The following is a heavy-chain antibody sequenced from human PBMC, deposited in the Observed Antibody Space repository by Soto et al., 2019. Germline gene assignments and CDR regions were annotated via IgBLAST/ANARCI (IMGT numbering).Heavy chain of an antibody. CDR1: GFTFSSYG. V-gene: IGHV3-33*01. J-gene: IGHJ4*02. D-gene: IGHD3-22*01. Sequence: PGGSLRLSCAASGFTFSSYGMHWVRQAPGKGLEWVAVIWYDGSNKYYADSVKGRFTISRDNSKNTLYLQMNSLRAEDTAVYYCARDGKYYDSSGYPDYWGQGTLVTVSS. CDR3: ARDGKYYDSSGYPDY. CDR2: IWYDGSNK.